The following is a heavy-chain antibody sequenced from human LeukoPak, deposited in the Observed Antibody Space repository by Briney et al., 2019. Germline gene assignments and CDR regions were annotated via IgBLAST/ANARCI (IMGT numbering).Heavy chain of an antibody. Sequence: PGGSLRLSCAASGFTFSSYAMSWVRQAPGKGLEWVSAISGSGGSTYYADSVKGRFTISRDNSKNTLYLQMNSLRAEDTAVYYCARDRRCSSTSCYPWFDPWGQGTLVTVSS. CDR3: ARDRRCSSTSCYPWFDP. CDR1: GFTFSSYA. CDR2: ISGSGGST. V-gene: IGHV3-23*01. J-gene: IGHJ5*02. D-gene: IGHD2-2*01.